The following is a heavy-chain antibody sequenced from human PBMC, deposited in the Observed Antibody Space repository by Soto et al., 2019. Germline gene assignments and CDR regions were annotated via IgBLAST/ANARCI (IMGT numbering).Heavy chain of an antibody. Sequence: PGGSLRLSCAASGFTFNSCGIHWVRQAPGTGLDWVAFISYDGSNKYYPDSVKGRFTISRDNSKNTVFLQMNSLRPEDTAIYYCAKDSLIRGVVGSPSLDYWGQGILVTVSS. CDR3: AKDSLIRGVVGSPSLDY. D-gene: IGHD3-10*01. J-gene: IGHJ4*02. CDR1: GFTFNSCG. CDR2: ISYDGSNK. V-gene: IGHV3-30*18.